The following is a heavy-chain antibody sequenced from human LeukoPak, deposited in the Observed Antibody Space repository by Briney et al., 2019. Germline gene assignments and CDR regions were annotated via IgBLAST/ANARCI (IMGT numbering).Heavy chain of an antibody. CDR2: ISGSGGRT. Sequence: GGSLRLSCAASGFTLSSYGMSWVRQAPGKGLEWVSTISGSGGRTYYADSVKGRFTISRDNSKNTLYLQMNSLRAEDTAVYYCARGPSGYHNTGGQGTLVTVSS. J-gene: IGHJ4*02. CDR3: ARGPSGYHNT. V-gene: IGHV3-23*01. CDR1: GFTLSSYG. D-gene: IGHD5-12*01.